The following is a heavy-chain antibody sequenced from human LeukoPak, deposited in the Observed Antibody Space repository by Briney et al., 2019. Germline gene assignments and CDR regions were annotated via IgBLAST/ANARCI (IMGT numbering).Heavy chain of an antibody. CDR1: GGSISSYY. CDR2: IYTSGST. Sequence: SETLSLTRTVSGGSISSYYWSWIRQPAGKGLEWIGRIYTSGSTNYNPSLKSRVTMSVDTSKNQFSLKLSSVTAADTAVYYCARGSRDSSGYYGPVDYWGQGTLVTVSS. D-gene: IGHD3-22*01. V-gene: IGHV4-4*07. J-gene: IGHJ4*02. CDR3: ARGSRDSSGYYGPVDY.